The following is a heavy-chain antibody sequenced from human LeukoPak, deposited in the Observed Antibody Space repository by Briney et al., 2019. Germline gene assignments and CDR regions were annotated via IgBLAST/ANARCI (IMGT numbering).Heavy chain of an antibody. V-gene: IGHV4-59*08. D-gene: IGHD3-16*01. Sequence: PSETLSLTCAVYRGSISSYYWSWIRQPPGKGLEWIGYIYYSGSTNYNPSPKSRVTISVDTSKNQFSLKLSSVTAADTAVYYCARGGPPYGMDFWGQGTTVTVSS. CDR1: RGSISSYY. J-gene: IGHJ6*02. CDR2: IYYSGST. CDR3: ARGGPPYGMDF.